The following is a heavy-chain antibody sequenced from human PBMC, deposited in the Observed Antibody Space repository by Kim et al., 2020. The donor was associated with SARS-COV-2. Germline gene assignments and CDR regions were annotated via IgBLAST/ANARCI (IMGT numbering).Heavy chain of an antibody. CDR3: AREGFYSGLDV. V-gene: IGHV3-11*06. Sequence: ITYRKSVKSRFTISRDNTKNSLSLQMNSLRPEDSAVYYCAREGFYSGLDVWGRGTTVTVTS. J-gene: IGHJ6*02. CDR2: I.